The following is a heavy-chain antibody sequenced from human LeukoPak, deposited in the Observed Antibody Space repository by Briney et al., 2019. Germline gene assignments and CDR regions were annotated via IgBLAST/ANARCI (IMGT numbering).Heavy chain of an antibody. V-gene: IGHV3-23*01. CDR2: ISDSGSGT. CDR1: GYTFSNSA. J-gene: IGHJ4*02. Sequence: GGSLTLSCAASGYTFSNSAMGWVRQAPGKGLEWVSSISDSGSGTFYPDSVKGRFTISRDNSKNMLYLQMNSLRIGDTAVYYCAKRQLRGDSSYYFDYWGPGTLVTVSS. D-gene: IGHD3-16*01. CDR3: AKRQLRGDSSYYFDY.